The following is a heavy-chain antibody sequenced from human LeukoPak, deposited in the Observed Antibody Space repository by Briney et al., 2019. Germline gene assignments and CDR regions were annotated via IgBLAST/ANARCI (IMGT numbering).Heavy chain of an antibody. CDR2: ISGSGSYT. J-gene: IGHJ4*02. D-gene: IGHD6-13*01. V-gene: IGHV3-23*01. Sequence: GGSLRLSCAASGIILSSYWMSWVRQAPGKGLEWVSAISGSGSYTYYGDSVKGRFTISRDNSKNTIYLQMNSLRAEDTAVYYCAKIIAAANRPTFDYWGQGTLVTVSS. CDR3: AKIIAAANRPTFDY. CDR1: GIILSSYW.